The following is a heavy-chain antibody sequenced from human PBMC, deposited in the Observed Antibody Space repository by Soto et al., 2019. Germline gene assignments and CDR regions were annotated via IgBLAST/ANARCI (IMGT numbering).Heavy chain of an antibody. V-gene: IGHV6-1*01. CDR3: EREFPYYVSSDSYLDY. CDR1: GDSVSGNSAA. J-gene: IGHJ4*02. Sequence: SQPLSLTCAISGDSVSGNSAAWNWIRQSPSRGLEWLGRTYYRSRWYNDYAVSVKSRITVTPDTSKNQFSLHLNSVTPEDTAVYYCEREFPYYVSSDSYLDYWGQGALVTVSS. D-gene: IGHD3-16*01. CDR2: TYYRSRWYN.